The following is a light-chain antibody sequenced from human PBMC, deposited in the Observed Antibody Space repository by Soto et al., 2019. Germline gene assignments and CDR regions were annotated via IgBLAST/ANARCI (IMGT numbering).Light chain of an antibody. CDR1: QSISSN. J-gene: IGKJ1*01. CDR3: QQYYNWPLTWT. Sequence: IVMTQSPATLSVSPGERATLSCRASQSISSNLAWYQQKPGQAPRLLFYGASTRATGIPARFSGSGSGTAFTLTISSLQSEDFAIYYCQQYYNWPLTWTFGQGTKVEIK. CDR2: GAS. V-gene: IGKV3-15*01.